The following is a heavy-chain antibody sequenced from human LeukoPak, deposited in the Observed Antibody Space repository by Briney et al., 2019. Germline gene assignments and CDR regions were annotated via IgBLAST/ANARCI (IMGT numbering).Heavy chain of an antibody. D-gene: IGHD3-10*01. CDR2: ISYDGSEK. Sequence: TGGSLRLSCAAPGFTLRTYAMHWVRQAPGKRLEWVAVISYDGSEKYYADSVKGRFTISRDNSKNTLSLQMNSLRAEDTAVYYCAKDHDYYGLESYWGQGTLVTVSS. V-gene: IGHV3-30*04. J-gene: IGHJ4*02. CDR1: GFTLRTYA. CDR3: AKDHDYYGLESY.